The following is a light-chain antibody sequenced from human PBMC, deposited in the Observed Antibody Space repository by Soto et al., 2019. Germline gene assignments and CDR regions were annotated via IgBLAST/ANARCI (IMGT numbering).Light chain of an antibody. CDR2: SAS. CDR3: QQANSFPPT. Sequence: DIQMTQSPSSVSASVGDRVTITCRASQAIDSWLAWYQQKPGEAPKLLIYSASSLQSGVPSRFSGSGSGTDFTLTISSLQPEDFATYYCQQANSFPPTFGQGTKVDI. J-gene: IGKJ1*01. CDR1: QAIDSW. V-gene: IGKV1-12*01.